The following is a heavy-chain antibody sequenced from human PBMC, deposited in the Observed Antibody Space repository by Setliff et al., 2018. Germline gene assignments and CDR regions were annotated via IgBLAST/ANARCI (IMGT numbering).Heavy chain of an antibody. CDR3: AKVLDTTGYYYFDF. Sequence: ASVKVSCKASGYTFTSYDINWVRQATGQGLEWMGWMNPNSGNTGYAQKFQGRVTMTRNTSISTAYMELSSLRSEDTAVYYCAKVLDTTGYYYFDFWGQGTLVTVSS. D-gene: IGHD3-22*01. CDR1: GYTFTSYD. CDR2: MNPNSGNT. V-gene: IGHV1-8*01. J-gene: IGHJ4*02.